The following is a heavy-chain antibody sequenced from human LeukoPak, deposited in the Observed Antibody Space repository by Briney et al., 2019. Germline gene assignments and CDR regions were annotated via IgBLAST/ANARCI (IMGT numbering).Heavy chain of an antibody. CDR3: ARDTNSPGEYYYYYGMDV. J-gene: IGHJ6*02. D-gene: IGHD3-10*01. CDR2: IIPILGIA. CDR1: GGTFSSYA. Sequence: SVKVSCKASGGTFSSYAISWVRQAPGQGLEWMGRIIPILGIANYTQKFQGRVTITADKSTSTAYMELSSLRSEDTAVYYCARDTNSPGEYYYYYGMDVWGQGTTVTVSS. V-gene: IGHV1-69*04.